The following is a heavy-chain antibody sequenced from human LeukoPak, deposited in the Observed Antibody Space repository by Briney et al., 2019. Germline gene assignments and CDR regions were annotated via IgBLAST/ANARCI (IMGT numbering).Heavy chain of an antibody. CDR1: GYSIGSSNY. Sequence: NASDTLSLTCAVSGYSIGSSNYWAWIRQPPGKGLEWIGHIYYSGSIYYNPSLKSRVTMSVDTSKNQFSLRLSSVTAVDTAVYYCARKATTGPTKAAFDIWGQGTMVTVSS. CDR3: ARKATTGPTKAAFDI. D-gene: IGHD4-17*01. V-gene: IGHV4-28*05. J-gene: IGHJ3*02. CDR2: IYYSGSI.